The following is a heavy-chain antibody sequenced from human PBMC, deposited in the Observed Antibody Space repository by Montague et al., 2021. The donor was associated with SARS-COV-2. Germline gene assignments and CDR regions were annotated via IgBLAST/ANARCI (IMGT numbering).Heavy chain of an antibody. CDR3: ARLPVYYYYCMDV. CDR2: INHSGST. J-gene: IGHJ6*03. V-gene: IGHV4-34*01. Sequence: SETLSLTCAVSGGSFSGYYWSWIRQPPGKGLEWIGEINHSGSTNYNPSLKSRVTISVDTSKNQFSLKLSSVTAADTAVYYCARLPVYYYYCMDVWGKGTTVTVSS. CDR1: GGSFSGYY.